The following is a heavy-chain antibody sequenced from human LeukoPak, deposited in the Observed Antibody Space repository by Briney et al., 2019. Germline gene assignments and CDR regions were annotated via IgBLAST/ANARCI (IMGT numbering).Heavy chain of an antibody. CDR2: INPNSGGT. V-gene: IGHV1-2*02. Sequence: ASVKVSCKASGYTFAGYYMHWVRQAPGQGLEWMGWINPNSGGTNYAQKFQGRVTMTRDTSISTAYMELSRLRSDDTAVYYCARGAEVDILTGYPAPDYWGQGTLVTVSS. CDR3: ARGAEVDILTGYPAPDY. J-gene: IGHJ4*02. D-gene: IGHD3-9*01. CDR1: GYTFAGYY.